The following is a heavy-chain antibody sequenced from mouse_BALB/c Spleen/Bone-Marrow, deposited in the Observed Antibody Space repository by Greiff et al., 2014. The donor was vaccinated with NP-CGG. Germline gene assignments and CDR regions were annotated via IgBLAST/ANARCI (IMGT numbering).Heavy chain of an antibody. CDR2: IYPGDGVI. D-gene: IGHD4-1*01. V-gene: IGHV1-80*01. CDR3: ARVRNWADY. Sequence: QVQLQQSGAELVRPGSSVKISCKASGYAFSSYWMNWVKQRPGQGLEWIGQIYPGDGVINYNGKFKGKATLTADKSSSTAYMQLSSLTSEDSAVYFCARVRNWADYWGQGTTLTVSS. J-gene: IGHJ2*01. CDR1: GYAFSSYW.